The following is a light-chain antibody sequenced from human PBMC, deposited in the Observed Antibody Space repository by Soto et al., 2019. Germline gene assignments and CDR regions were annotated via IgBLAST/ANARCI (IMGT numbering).Light chain of an antibody. V-gene: IGKV3-15*01. J-gene: IGKJ2*01. CDR2: DAS. CDR1: QSVSSN. CDR3: QQYESWPPYT. Sequence: EIELTQSPATLSVSPGERATLSCRASQSVSSNLAWYQQKPGQAPRLLIYDASTRATGIPARFSGSGSGTEFTLTISSLQSEDFAVYYCQQYESWPPYTFGQGTKLEI.